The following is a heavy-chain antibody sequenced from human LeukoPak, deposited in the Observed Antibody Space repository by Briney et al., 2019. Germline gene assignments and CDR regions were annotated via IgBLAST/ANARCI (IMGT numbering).Heavy chain of an antibody. CDR2: IYTSGSS. CDR3: TKGRGI. CDR1: GGSISSGSYY. J-gene: IGHJ4*02. V-gene: IGHV4-61*02. D-gene: IGHD3-10*01. Sequence: SETLSLTCTVSGGSISSGSYYWTWIRQPAGKGLELIGRIYTSGSSSYNPSLKSRVTISVDTSKNQFSLKLTSVTVADTAVYYCTKGRGIWGQGTLVTVSS.